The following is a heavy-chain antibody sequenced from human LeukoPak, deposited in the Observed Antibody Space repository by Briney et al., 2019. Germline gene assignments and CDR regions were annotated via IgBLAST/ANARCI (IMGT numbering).Heavy chain of an antibody. D-gene: IGHD3-10*01. J-gene: IGHJ3*02. CDR2: ISRGSGHI. CDR1: GFTFSSYA. Sequence: GGSLRLSCAASGFTFSSYAMSWVRQAPGKGLEWVSSISRGSGHIYYADSVKGRFTISRDNAKNSLYLQMNSLRAEDTAVYYCARRGQRDAFDIWGQGTMVTVSS. V-gene: IGHV3-21*04. CDR3: ARRGQRDAFDI.